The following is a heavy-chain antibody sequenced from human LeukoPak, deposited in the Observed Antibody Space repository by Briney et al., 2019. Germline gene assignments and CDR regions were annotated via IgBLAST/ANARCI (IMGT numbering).Heavy chain of an antibody. CDR1: GFTFSSYG. J-gene: IGHJ6*03. Sequence: PGGSLRLSCAASGFTFSSYGMHWVRQAPGKGLEWVAFIRYDGSNKYYADSVKGRFTISRDNSKNTLYLQMNSLRAEDTAVYYCAKDPRYYGSGSYYYMDVWGKGTTVTVSS. CDR2: IRYDGSNK. D-gene: IGHD3-10*01. CDR3: AKDPRYYGSGSYYYMDV. V-gene: IGHV3-30*02.